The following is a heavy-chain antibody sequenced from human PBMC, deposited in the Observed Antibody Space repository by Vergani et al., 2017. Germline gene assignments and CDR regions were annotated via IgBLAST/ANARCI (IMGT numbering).Heavy chain of an antibody. CDR3: ARDRIAASGNLDY. Sequence: QVQLVESGGGVVQPGRSLRLSCAASGLTFSSYGMHWVRQAPGKGLEWVAVIWYDGSNKYYADSVKGRFTISRDNSKNTLYLQMNSLRAEDTAVYYCARDRIAASGNLDYWGQGTLVTVSS. CDR2: IWYDGSNK. D-gene: IGHD6-13*01. J-gene: IGHJ4*02. V-gene: IGHV3-33*01. CDR1: GLTFSSYG.